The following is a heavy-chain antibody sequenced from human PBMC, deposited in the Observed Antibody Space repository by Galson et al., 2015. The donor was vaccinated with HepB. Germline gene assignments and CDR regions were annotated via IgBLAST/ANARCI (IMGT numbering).Heavy chain of an antibody. Sequence: SVKVSCKASGYILTDYAMNWVRQAPGQGLEWMGWINTNTGKPTYAQGFAGRFVFSLDTSVSTVFLQISSLKAEDTAVYFCARDITDGWGFDYWGQGSLVYVSS. CDR3: ARDITDGWGFDY. V-gene: IGHV7-4-1*02. J-gene: IGHJ4*02. CDR1: GYILTDYA. CDR2: INTNTGKP. D-gene: IGHD1-14*01.